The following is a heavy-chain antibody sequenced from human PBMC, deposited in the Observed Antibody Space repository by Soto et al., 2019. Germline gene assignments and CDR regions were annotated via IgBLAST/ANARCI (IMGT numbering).Heavy chain of an antibody. V-gene: IGHV4-39*01. D-gene: IGHD3-16*02. Sequence: QLQLQESGPGLVKHSETLSLTCTVSGGSISSSSYYWGWIRQPPGKGLEWIGSIYYSGSTYYNPSLKSRVTISVDTSKNQFSLKLSSVTAADTAVYYCARQPVKISYNWFDPWGQGTLVTVSS. CDR2: IYYSGST. J-gene: IGHJ5*02. CDR1: GGSISSSSYY. CDR3: ARQPVKISYNWFDP.